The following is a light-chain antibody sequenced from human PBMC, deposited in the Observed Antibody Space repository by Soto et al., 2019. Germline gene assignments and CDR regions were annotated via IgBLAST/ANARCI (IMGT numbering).Light chain of an antibody. CDR2: KAS. V-gene: IGKV1-5*03. CDR1: QSISPS. Sequence: DIQMTQSPSTLSASVGDRVTISCRASQSISPSLAWYQQKPGTAPKLLIYKASTLESGVPSRFSGSGSGTAFTLTISSLQPDDFATYFCQHFDSFPWTFGQGTKVEI. J-gene: IGKJ1*01. CDR3: QHFDSFPWT.